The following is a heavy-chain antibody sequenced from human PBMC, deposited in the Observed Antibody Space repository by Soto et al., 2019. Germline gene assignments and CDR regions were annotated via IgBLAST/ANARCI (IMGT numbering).Heavy chain of an antibody. CDR2: FDPEDGEA. J-gene: IGHJ4*02. V-gene: IGHV1-24*01. Sequence: ASVKVSCTVSGYTLTELSMHWVRQAPGKGLEWMGGFDPEDGEAIYAQKFQGRVTMTEDTSTDTAYMELSSLRSEDTAVYYCATAYYGDYNPLGYWGQGTLVTVSS. CDR1: GYTLTELS. CDR3: ATAYYGDYNPLGY. D-gene: IGHD4-17*01.